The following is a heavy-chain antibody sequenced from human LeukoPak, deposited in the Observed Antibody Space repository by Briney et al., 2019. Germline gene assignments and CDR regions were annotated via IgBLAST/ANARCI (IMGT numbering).Heavy chain of an antibody. CDR2: INHSGST. CDR1: GGSITSYY. J-gene: IGHJ4*02. V-gene: IGHV4-34*01. CDR3: ARGRRLRY. Sequence: SETLSLTCTVSGGSITSYYWSWIRQPPGKGLEWIGEINHSGSTNYNPSLKSRVTISVDTSKNQFSLKLSSVTAADTAVYYCARGRRLRYWGQGTLVTVSS.